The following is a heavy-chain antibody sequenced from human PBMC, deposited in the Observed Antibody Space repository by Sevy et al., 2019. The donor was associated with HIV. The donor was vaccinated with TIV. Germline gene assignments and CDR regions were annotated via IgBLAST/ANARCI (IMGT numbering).Heavy chain of an antibody. CDR1: GFTFTNYG. J-gene: IGHJ4*02. V-gene: IGHV3-23*01. Sequence: GESLKISCAASGFTFTNYGMHWVRQAPGKGLEWVSGISNSGANTYYADSVRGRFTVSRDNSKNTVYLQLNSLRAEDTAIYYGAKEWTVLSDWYGEFDYWGQGTLVTVSS. CDR2: ISNSGANT. CDR3: AKEWTVLSDWYGEFDY. D-gene: IGHD6-19*01.